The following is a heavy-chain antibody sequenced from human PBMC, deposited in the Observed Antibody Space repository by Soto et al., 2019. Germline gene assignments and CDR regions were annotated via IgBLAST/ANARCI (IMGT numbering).Heavy chain of an antibody. CDR1: GGSFSGYY. J-gene: IGHJ3*02. CDR3: ARGSVLRYFDWHHKSPGDAFDI. D-gene: IGHD3-9*01. V-gene: IGHV4-34*01. CDR2: INHSGST. Sequence: SETLSLTCAVYGGSFSGYYWSWIRQPPGKGLEWIGEINHSGSTNYNPSLKSRVTISVDTSKNQFSLKLSSVTAADTAVYYCARGSVLRYFDWHHKSPGDAFDIWGQGTMVTVSS.